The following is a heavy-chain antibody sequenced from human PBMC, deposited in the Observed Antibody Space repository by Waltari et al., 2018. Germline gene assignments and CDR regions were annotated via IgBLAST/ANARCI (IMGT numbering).Heavy chain of an antibody. D-gene: IGHD1-26*01. CDR2: IFPGDSDT. CDR3: ARGRSGSYPD. V-gene: IGHV5-51*01. Sequence: VHLVHSGAEVKKPGVPLRISCKGSGYALGIYWIAWVRQAPGKGLEWMGIIFPGDSDTRYSPSFQGQVTIAADKSISTAYLQWSSLKASDTAIYYCARGRSGSYPDWGQGTLVTVSS. CDR1: GYALGIYW. J-gene: IGHJ4*02.